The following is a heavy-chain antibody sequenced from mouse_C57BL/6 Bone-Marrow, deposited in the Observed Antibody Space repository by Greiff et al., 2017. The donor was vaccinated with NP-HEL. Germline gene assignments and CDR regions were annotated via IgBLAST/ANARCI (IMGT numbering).Heavy chain of an antibody. CDR2: ISSGGDYI. CDR1: GFTFSSYA. J-gene: IGHJ1*03. V-gene: IGHV5-9-1*02. D-gene: IGHD1-1*01. CDR3: TRDYYGSSLWYFDV. Sequence: EVNVVESGEGLVKPGGSLKLSCAASGFTFSSYAMSWVRQTPEKRLEWVAYISSGGDYIYYADTVKGRFTISRDNARNTLYLQMSSLKSEDTAMYYCTRDYYGSSLWYFDVWGTGTTVTVSS.